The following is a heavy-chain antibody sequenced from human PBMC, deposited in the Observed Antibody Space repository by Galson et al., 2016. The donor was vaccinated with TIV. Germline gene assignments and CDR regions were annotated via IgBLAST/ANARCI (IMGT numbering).Heavy chain of an antibody. J-gene: IGHJ4*02. Sequence: SLRLSCAASGFSVSNNHMSWVRQAPGKGLEWVSLIFTGGSIYYADSVEGRFTIFRDNSKNTVDLQMDSLRPENTALYYCVRDKGDQIMAYWGQGTLVAVSS. CDR1: GFSVSNNH. V-gene: IGHV3-53*05. CDR2: IFTGGSI. D-gene: IGHD2-21*02. CDR3: VRDKGDQIMAY.